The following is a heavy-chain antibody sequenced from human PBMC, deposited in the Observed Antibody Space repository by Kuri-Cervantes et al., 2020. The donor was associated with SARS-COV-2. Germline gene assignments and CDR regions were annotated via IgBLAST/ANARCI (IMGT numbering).Heavy chain of an antibody. CDR3: AREDYDFWRLPYYYYMDV. D-gene: IGHD3-3*01. J-gene: IGHJ6*03. CDR1: GFTFSSYS. CDR2: ISSSSSYI. Sequence: GESLKISCAASGFTFSSYSMNWVRQAPGKGLEWVSSISSSSSYIYYADSVKGRFTISRDNAKNSLYLQMNSLRAEDTAVYYCAREDYDFWRLPYYYYMDVWGKGTTVTVSS. V-gene: IGHV3-21*01.